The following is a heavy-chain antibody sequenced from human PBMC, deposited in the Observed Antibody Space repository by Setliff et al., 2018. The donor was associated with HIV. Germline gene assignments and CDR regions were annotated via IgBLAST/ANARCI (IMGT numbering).Heavy chain of an antibody. CDR1: GYSFTSYW. D-gene: IGHD1-26*01. CDR2: IYPGDSDT. CDR3: ARCRSAYYYYYMDV. Sequence: GASLTLSCKGSGYSFTSYWIGWVRQMPGKGLEWMGIIYPGDSDTRYSPSFQGQVTISADKSISTAYLQWSSLKASDTAMYYCARCRSAYYYYYMDVWGKGTTVTVSS. J-gene: IGHJ6*03. V-gene: IGHV5-51*01.